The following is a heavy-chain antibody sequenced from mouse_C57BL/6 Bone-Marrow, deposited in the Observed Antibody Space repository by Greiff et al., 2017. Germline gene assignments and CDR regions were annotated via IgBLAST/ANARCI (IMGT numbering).Heavy chain of an antibody. CDR3: ARGWLRRVPYYAMDY. Sequence: LVEPGASVKLSCKATGYTFTGYWIEWVKQRPGHGLEWIGEILPGSGSTNYNEKFKGKATFTADTSSNTAYMQLSSLTTEDSAIYYCARGWLRRVPYYAMDYWGQGTSVTVSS. D-gene: IGHD2-2*01. J-gene: IGHJ4*01. CDR2: ILPGSGST. CDR1: GYTFTGYW. V-gene: IGHV1-9*01.